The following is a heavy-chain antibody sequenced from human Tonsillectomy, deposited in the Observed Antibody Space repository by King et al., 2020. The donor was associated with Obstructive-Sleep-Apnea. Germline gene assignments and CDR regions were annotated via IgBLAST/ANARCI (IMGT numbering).Heavy chain of an antibody. CDR1: GGSISSSNW. CDR3: ARRYSSGWYYFDY. V-gene: IGHV4-4*01. J-gene: IGHJ4*02. CDR2: IYHSGST. D-gene: IGHD6-19*01. Sequence: QLQESGPGLVKPSGTLSLTCAVSGGSISSSNWWSWVRQPPGKGLEGIGEIYHSGSTNYNPSLKSRVTISVDKSKNQFSLKLSSVTAADTAVYCCARRYSSGWYYFDYWGQGTLVTVSS.